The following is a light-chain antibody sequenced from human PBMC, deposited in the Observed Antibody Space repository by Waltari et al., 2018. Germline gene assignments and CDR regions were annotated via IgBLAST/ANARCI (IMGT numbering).Light chain of an antibody. Sequence: QSALTQPRSVSGSPGQSVTISCTGIGSDVVDFNYVSWYKQHPGKAPKLVIYNVTQRPSGVPDRFSGSRSGNSASLTVSGLQGEDEADYYCCSYAGSWVFGGGTMLTVL. V-gene: IGLV2-11*01. CDR3: CSYAGSWV. J-gene: IGLJ3*02. CDR1: GSDVVDFNY. CDR2: NVT.